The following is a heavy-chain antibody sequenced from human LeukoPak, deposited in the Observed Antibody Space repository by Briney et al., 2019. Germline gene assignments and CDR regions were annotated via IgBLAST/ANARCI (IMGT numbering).Heavy chain of an antibody. Sequence: GGSLRLSCAASGFTFSSYSMNWVRQAPGKGLEWVSSISSSSSYIYYADSVKGRFTISRDNAKNSLYLQMNSLRAEDTAVYYCARRGVGSTSAAFDIWGQGTMVTVSS. D-gene: IGHD1-26*01. CDR1: GFTFSSYS. V-gene: IGHV3-21*01. J-gene: IGHJ3*02. CDR3: ARRGVGSTSAAFDI. CDR2: ISSSSSYI.